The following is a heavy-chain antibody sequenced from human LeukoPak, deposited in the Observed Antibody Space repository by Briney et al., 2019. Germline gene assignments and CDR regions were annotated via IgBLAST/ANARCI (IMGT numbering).Heavy chain of an antibody. CDR2: ISGSGGST. V-gene: IGHV3-23*01. D-gene: IGHD3-9*01. Sequence: QPGGSLRLSCAASGFTFSSDAMSWVRQAPGKGLEWVSAISGSGGSTYYADSVKGRFTISRDNSKNTLYLQMNSLRAEDTAVYYCARGVGSVLRYFDWLGLDYWGQGTLVTVSS. J-gene: IGHJ4*02. CDR1: GFTFSSDA. CDR3: ARGVGSVLRYFDWLGLDY.